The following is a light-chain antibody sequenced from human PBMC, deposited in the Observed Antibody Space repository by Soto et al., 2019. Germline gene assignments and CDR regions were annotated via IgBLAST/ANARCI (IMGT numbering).Light chain of an antibody. V-gene: IGKV1-5*03. CDR2: KAS. J-gene: IGKJ1*01. CDR3: QQYDSYSWT. CDR1: QSISSR. Sequence: DIQMAQSPSTLSASVGDRVTITCRASQSISSRLAWYQQKPGKVPKLLIYKASSLESGVPSRLSGSGSETEFTIPISSLQPDDFATYYSQQYDSYSWTFGQGTKVQI.